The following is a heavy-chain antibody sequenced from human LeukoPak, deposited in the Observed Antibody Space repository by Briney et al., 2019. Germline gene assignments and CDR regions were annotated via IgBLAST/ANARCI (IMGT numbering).Heavy chain of an antibody. CDR2: MNPNSGNT. D-gene: IGHD6-13*01. CDR3: ARVVAAAGRGDFDY. V-gene: IGHV1-8*02. J-gene: IGHJ4*02. CDR1: GYTLTDYY. Sequence: GASVKVSCKASGYTLTDYYMHWVRQAPGQGLEWMGWMNPNSGNTGYAQKFQGRVTMTRNTSISTAYMELSSLRSEDTAVYYCARVVAAAGRGDFDYWGQGTLVTVSS.